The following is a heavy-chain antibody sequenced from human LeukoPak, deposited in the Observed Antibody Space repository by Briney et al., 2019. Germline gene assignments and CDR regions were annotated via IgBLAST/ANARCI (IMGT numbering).Heavy chain of an antibody. V-gene: IGHV3-23*01. CDR3: AKGLVVVPAAPNWFDP. D-gene: IGHD2-2*01. Sequence: GGSLRLSCAASGFTFSSYAMSWVRQAPGKGLEWVSAISGGGGSTYYADSVKGRFTISRDNSKNTLYLQMNSLRAEDTAVYYCAKGLVVVPAAPNWFDPWGQGTLVTVSS. J-gene: IGHJ5*02. CDR1: GFTFSSYA. CDR2: ISGGGGST.